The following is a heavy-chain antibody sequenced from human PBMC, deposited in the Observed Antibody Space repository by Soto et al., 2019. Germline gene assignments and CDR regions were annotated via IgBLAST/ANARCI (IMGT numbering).Heavy chain of an antibody. V-gene: IGHV3-23*01. CDR3: TTDPVTMIIVVPSSG. Sequence: GSLRLSRSASGFTCSSYAISLVRQAPGKGLEWVSAISGSGGSTYYADSVKGRFTISRDNSKNTLYLQMNSLKTEDTAVYYCTTDPVTMIIVVPSSGWGQGTLVTVSS. CDR1: GFTCSSYA. CDR2: ISGSGGST. J-gene: IGHJ4*02. D-gene: IGHD3-22*01.